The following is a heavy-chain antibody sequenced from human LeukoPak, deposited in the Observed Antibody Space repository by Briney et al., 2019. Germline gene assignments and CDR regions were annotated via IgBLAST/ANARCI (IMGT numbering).Heavy chain of an antibody. J-gene: IGHJ4*02. CDR1: GFTVSRYW. CDR2: INSDGRST. Sequence: GGSLRLSCVASGFTVSRYWMHWVRQAPGKGLVWVSRINSDGRSTNYADSVKGRFSISRDNAENTLYLQMNSLRADDTAVYYCAKDHPESSSFEDWGQGTLVTVSS. V-gene: IGHV3-74*01. CDR3: AKDHPESSSFED. D-gene: IGHD6-6*01.